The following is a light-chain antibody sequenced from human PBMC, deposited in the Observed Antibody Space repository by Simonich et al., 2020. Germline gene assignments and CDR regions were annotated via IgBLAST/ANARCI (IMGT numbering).Light chain of an antibody. V-gene: IGKV6-21*02. CDR3: HQSSSLPFT. CDR2: YAS. J-gene: IGKJ4*01. Sequence: ELVLTQSPDFQSVTPKEKFTITCLASQSIGSSLHWYQQKPEQSPKLLKKYASQSIARVPSRFSGSGSGTDFTLTINSLEAEDAATYYCHQSSSLPFTFGGGTKVEIK. CDR1: QSIGSS.